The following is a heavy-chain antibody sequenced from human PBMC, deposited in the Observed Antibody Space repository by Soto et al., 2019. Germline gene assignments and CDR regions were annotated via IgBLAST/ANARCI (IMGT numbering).Heavy chain of an antibody. CDR2: AYSTGST. CDR3: ARESYSGGVWSFDL. CDR1: GGSITNHY. D-gene: IGHD6-19*01. V-gene: IGHV4-4*07. Sequence: QVHLQESGPGLVKPSETLSLTCTASGGSITNHYWSWIRQPAGKELEWIGRAYSTGSTNYKPSLRSRVTMSLDTSKMQFSLQLTSATAADTALYYCARESYSGGVWSFDLWGRGTLVTVSS. J-gene: IGHJ2*01.